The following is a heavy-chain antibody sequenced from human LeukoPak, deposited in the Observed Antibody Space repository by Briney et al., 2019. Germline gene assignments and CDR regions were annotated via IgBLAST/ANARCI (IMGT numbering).Heavy chain of an antibody. V-gene: IGHV1-69*06. CDR2: IIPIFGTA. J-gene: IGHJ4*02. CDR1: GYTFTSYD. CDR3: AMGVGAPEDLAVAADFDY. D-gene: IGHD6-19*01. Sequence: ASVKVSCKASGYTFTSYDINWVRQATGQGLEWMGGIIPIFGTANYAQKFQGRVTITADKSTSTAYMELSSLRSEDTAVYYCAMGVGAPEDLAVAADFDYWGQGTLVTVSS.